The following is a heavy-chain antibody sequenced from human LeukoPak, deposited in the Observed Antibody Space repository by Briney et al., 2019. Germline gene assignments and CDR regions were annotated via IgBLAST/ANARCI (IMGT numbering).Heavy chain of an antibody. D-gene: IGHD6-19*01. CDR1: GFTFSSYA. CDR2: IGTAGDT. J-gene: IGHJ3*02. V-gene: IGHV3-13*01. Sequence: GGSLRLSCAASGFTFSSYAMSWVRQAPGKGLEWVSAIGTAGDTYYPGSVKGRFTISRENAKNSLYLQMNSLRAGDTAVYYCARERAGAFDIWGQGTMVTVSS. CDR3: ARERAGAFDI.